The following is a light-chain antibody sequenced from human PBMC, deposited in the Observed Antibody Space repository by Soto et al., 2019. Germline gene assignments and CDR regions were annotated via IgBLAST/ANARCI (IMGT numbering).Light chain of an antibody. Sequence: EIVLTQSPGTLSLSPGERATLSCRASQSVASSFIAWFQQKPGQPPRLLIYTASSRAPGIPDRFTASGSGTDFTLTISRREPEDFAVYYCHQRSNWPPSFGPGTTVDI. V-gene: IGKV3D-20*02. CDR2: TAS. CDR1: QSVASSF. CDR3: HQRSNWPPS. J-gene: IGKJ3*01.